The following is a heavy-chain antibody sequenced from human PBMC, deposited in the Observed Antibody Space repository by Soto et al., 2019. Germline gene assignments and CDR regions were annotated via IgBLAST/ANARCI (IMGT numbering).Heavy chain of an antibody. CDR3: APLWFGEADY. CDR2: IYYSGST. V-gene: IGHV4-39*01. D-gene: IGHD3-10*01. J-gene: IGHJ4*02. CDR1: GGSISRSSYY. Sequence: QLQLQESGPGLVKPSETLSLTCTVSGGSISRSSYYWGWIRQPPGKGLEWIGSIYYSGSTYYNPSRKSRVTIPVDTSKNQFSLKLSSVTAAATAVYYCAPLWFGEADYWGQGTLVTVSS.